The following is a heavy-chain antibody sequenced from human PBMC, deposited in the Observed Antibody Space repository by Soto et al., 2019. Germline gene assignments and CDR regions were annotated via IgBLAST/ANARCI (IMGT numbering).Heavy chain of an antibody. CDR3: AKTDKYSSSWYYYYYGMDV. CDR1: GFTFGSYG. CDR2: ISYDGSNK. Sequence: GGSLRLSCAASGFTFGSYGMHWVRQAPGKGLEWVAVISYDGSNKYYADSVKGRFTISRDNSKNTLYLQMNSLRAEDTAVYYCAKTDKYSSSWYYYYYGMDVWGQGTTVTVSS. V-gene: IGHV3-30*18. D-gene: IGHD6-13*01. J-gene: IGHJ6*02.